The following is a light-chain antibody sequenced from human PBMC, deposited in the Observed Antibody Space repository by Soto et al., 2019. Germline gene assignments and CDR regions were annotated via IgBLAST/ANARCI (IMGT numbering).Light chain of an antibody. V-gene: IGLV2-14*01. J-gene: IGLJ7*01. Sequence: QSALTQPASVSGSPGQSITISCTGSSSDIGAYNYVSWYQQHPGKAPKLMIYDVTNRPSGVSYRFSGSKSGSTASLTISGLQAEDEADYYCSSYTISRIRVFGGGTQLTGL. CDR2: DVT. CDR1: SSDIGAYNY. CDR3: SSYTISRIRV.